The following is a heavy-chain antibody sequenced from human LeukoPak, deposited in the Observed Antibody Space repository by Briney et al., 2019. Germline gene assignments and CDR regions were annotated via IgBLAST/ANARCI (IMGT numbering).Heavy chain of an antibody. V-gene: IGHV3-21*01. CDR2: ISSSSSYT. J-gene: IGHJ3*02. CDR1: GFTFSSYT. D-gene: IGHD3-22*01. Sequence: GGSLRLSCAASGFTFSSYTMNWVRQAPGQGLERVSSISSSSSYTTYADSVKGRFTISRDNANNSLYLQMNSLRAEDTAVYYCARPGAYDSSGYPCSGDALDIWGQGTMVTVSS. CDR3: ARPGAYDSSGYPCSGDALDI.